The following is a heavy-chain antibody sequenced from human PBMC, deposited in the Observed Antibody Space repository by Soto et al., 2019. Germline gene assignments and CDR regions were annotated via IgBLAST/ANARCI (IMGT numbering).Heavy chain of an antibody. V-gene: IGHV4-31*03. J-gene: IGHJ3*02. Sequence: QVQLQESGPGLVKPSQTLSLTCTVSGGSISSGGYYWSGIRQHPGKGLEWIGDIYYGGSTYYNPSLKSRVTISVDTSKNQFSLKLSSVTAADTAVYYCARASTYYDFWSGSMGAFDIWGQGTMVTVSS. CDR1: GGSISSGGYY. CDR2: IYYGGST. CDR3: ARASTYYDFWSGSMGAFDI. D-gene: IGHD3-3*01.